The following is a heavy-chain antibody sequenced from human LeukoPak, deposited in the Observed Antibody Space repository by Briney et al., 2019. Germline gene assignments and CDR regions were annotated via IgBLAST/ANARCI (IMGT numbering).Heavy chain of an antibody. Sequence: GGSLRLSCAASGFTLSRYSMKWVRQATGKGLEWVASISSSSSYIYYADSEKARFTISRDNAKNSLYLQMNSLRAEDTAVYYCARDIVVVPATLGYWGQGTLVTVSS. V-gene: IGHV3-21*01. CDR2: ISSSSSYI. J-gene: IGHJ4*02. CDR3: ARDIVVVPATLGY. CDR1: GFTLSRYS. D-gene: IGHD2-2*01.